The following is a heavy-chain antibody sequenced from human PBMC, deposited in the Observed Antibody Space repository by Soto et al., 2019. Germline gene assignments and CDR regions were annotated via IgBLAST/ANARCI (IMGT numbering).Heavy chain of an antibody. CDR1: GFTFNNYW. D-gene: IGHD2-2*01. Sequence: EVQLVESGGGLVQPGGSLRLSCAASGFTFNNYWMSWVRQAPGKGLEWVANIKQDGSENYYVDSVKGRFTISRDNAKNSLYLQMNGLRAEDTAVYYCARDPLLYCSSGRCYVGDTFDIWGQGTMVTVSS. CDR3: ARDPLLYCSSGRCYVGDTFDI. J-gene: IGHJ3*02. V-gene: IGHV3-7*05. CDR2: IKQDGSEN.